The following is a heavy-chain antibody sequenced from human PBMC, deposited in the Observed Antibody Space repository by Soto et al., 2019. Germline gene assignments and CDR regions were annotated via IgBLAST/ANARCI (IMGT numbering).Heavy chain of an antibody. J-gene: IGHJ4*02. CDR3: AIIWFGELLSLDY. CDR2: INPNSGGT. D-gene: IGHD3-10*01. CDR1: GYTFTGCY. V-gene: IGHV1-2*04. Sequence: GASVKVSCKASGYTFTGCYMHWARQAPGQGLEWMGWINPNSGGTNYAQKFQGWVTMTRDTSISTAYMELSRLRSDDTAVYYCAIIWFGELLSLDYWGQGTLVTVSS.